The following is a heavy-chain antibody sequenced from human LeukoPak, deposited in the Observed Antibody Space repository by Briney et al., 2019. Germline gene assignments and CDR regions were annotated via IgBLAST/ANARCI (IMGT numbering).Heavy chain of an antibody. CDR1: GFTFSSYE. V-gene: IGHV3-21*01. Sequence: MAGGSLRLSCAASGFTFSSYEMNWVRQAPGKGLEWVSSISSSSSYIYYADSVKGRFTISRDNAKNSLYLQMNSLRAEDTAVYYCARALVSSSWLNYYYYYYLDVWGKGTTVTVSS. J-gene: IGHJ6*03. CDR3: ARALVSSSWLNYYYYYYLDV. CDR2: ISSSSSYI. D-gene: IGHD6-13*01.